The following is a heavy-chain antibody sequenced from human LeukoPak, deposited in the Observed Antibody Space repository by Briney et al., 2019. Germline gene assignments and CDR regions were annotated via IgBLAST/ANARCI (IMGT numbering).Heavy chain of an antibody. V-gene: IGHV1-8*03. Sequence: ASVKVSCKASGYTFTNFDINWVRQATGQGLEWMGWVNPNTGNAGYAQKFQDRVTITRNTSISTAYMELSSLRSEDTAVYYCARVGSSSLEGDWFDPWGQGTLVTVSS. D-gene: IGHD6-6*01. CDR3: ARVGSSSLEGDWFDP. CDR2: VNPNTGNA. CDR1: GYTFTNFD. J-gene: IGHJ5*02.